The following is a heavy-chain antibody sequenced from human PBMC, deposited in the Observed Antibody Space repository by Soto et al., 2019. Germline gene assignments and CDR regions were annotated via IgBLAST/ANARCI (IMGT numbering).Heavy chain of an antibody. CDR3: AREANDSGGYYPFCY. CDR2: ISAYNGNT. J-gene: IGHJ4*02. CDR1: GYTFTSYG. V-gene: IGHV1-18*04. D-gene: IGHD3-22*01. Sequence: ASVKVSCKASGYTFTSYGISWVRQAPGQGLEWMGWISAYNGNTNYAQKLQGRVTMTTDTSTSTAYMELRSLRSDDTAMYYCAREANDSGGYYPFCYWGQGTLVTVPQ.